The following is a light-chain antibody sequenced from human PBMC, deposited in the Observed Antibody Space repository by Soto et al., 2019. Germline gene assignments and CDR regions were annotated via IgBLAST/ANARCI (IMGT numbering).Light chain of an antibody. J-gene: IGKJ1*01. V-gene: IGKV1-5*03. CDR1: QSISSW. Sequence: EIQMTQSPSTRSASVGDTVTITCRASQSISSWLAWYQQKPGKAPKVLIYRASKLESGVPSRFSGSGSGTEFTLTISSLQPDDFATYYCQEYNSYSTFGQRTKVDIK. CDR3: QEYNSYST. CDR2: RAS.